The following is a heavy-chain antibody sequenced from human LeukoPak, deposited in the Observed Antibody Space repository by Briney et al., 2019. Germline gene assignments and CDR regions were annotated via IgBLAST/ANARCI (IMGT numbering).Heavy chain of an antibody. V-gene: IGHV3-20*01. J-gene: IGHJ3*02. CDR2: INWNGGNT. CDR3: ARGRRDGYNYAFDI. CDR1: GFTFDDYG. D-gene: IGHD5-24*01. Sequence: GGSLRLSCAASGFTFDDYGMSWVRQAPGKGLEWVSGINWNGGNTGYADYVKGRFTISRDNAKNSLYLQMNSLRAEDTALYHCARGRRDGYNYAFDIWGQGTMVTVSS.